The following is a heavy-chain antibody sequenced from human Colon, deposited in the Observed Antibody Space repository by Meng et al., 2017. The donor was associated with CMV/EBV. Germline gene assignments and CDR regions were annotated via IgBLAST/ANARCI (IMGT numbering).Heavy chain of an antibody. Sequence: ASVKVSCKASGYTFTGYYMHWVRQAPGQGLEWMGWINPNSGGTNYAQKFQGRVTMTRDTSISTAYMELSRLRSDDTAVYYCARVGARVIVVVQAAIPMIWFDPWGQETLVTVSS. D-gene: IGHD2-2*01. CDR2: INPNSGGT. CDR3: ARVGARVIVVVQAAIPMIWFDP. V-gene: IGHV1-2*02. J-gene: IGHJ5*02. CDR1: GYTFTGYY.